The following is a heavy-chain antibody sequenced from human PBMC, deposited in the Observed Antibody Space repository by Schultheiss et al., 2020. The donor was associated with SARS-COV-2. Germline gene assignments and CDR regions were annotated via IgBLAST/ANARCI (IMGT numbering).Heavy chain of an antibody. Sequence: SETLSLTCTVSGGSISSSSYYWGWIRQPPGKGLEWIGSIYYSGSTYYNPSLKSRVTISVDTSKNQFSLKLSSVTAADTAVYYCASTITGTTPSPYWGQGTLVTGSS. V-gene: IGHV4-39*01. J-gene: IGHJ4*02. CDR2: IYYSGST. CDR1: GGSISSSSYY. D-gene: IGHD1-20*01. CDR3: ASTITGTTPSPY.